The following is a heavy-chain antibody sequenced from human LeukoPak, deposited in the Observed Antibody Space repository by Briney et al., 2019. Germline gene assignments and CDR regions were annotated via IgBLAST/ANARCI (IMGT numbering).Heavy chain of an antibody. J-gene: IGHJ4*02. V-gene: IGHV4-39*07. D-gene: IGHD6-13*01. CDR3: ARVTGYRIEDYFDY. CDR2: IYYSGST. Sequence: SETLSLTCTVSGGSISTSSYYWGWVRQPPGKGLEWIGSIYYSGSTNYNPSLKSRVTISVETSKNEFSLKLRSVTAADTAVYYCARVTGYRIEDYFDYWGQGTLVTVSS. CDR1: GGSISTSSYY.